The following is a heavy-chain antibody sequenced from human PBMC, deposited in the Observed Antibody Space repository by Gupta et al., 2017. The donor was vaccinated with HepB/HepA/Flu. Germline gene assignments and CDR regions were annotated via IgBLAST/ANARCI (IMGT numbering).Heavy chain of an antibody. Sequence: DVQLLESGGGVLQPGGSRRLSCVASGVTFDEFALHWVRQRPGKGLEWVSVISGDGTSTYFADSVNGRFTISRDNTENSLFLQMNSLTIEDTAFYYCVRGRYSYDVSGTFDFWGQGTLLTVSS. CDR1: GVTFDEFA. J-gene: IGHJ4*02. CDR2: ISGDGTST. D-gene: IGHD3-22*01. CDR3: VRGRYSYDVSGTFDF. V-gene: IGHV3-43*02.